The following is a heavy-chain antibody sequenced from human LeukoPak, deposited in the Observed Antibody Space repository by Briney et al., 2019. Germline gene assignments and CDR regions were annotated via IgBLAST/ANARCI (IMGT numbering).Heavy chain of an antibody. Sequence: GGSLRLSCAASGFIFSNVWMAWVRQAPGKGLEWVGRIRSKIDGGTTDYAAPVKGRFTISRDDSKNTLDLQMNSLKIEDTAVYYCTTDLPPWGQGTPVTVSS. V-gene: IGHV3-15*01. CDR1: GFIFSNVW. CDR2: IRSKIDGGTT. J-gene: IGHJ5*02. CDR3: TTDLPP.